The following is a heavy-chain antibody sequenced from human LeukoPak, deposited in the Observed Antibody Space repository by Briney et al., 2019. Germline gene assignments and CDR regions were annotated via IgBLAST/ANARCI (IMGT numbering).Heavy chain of an antibody. CDR1: GFTFSDYY. Sequence: GGSLRLSCAASGFTFSDYYMSWIRQAPGKGLQWVSVISDSADSTYYADSVKGRFTISRDNSKNTLYLQMNSLRAEDTAVYYCAKVGYYRGSGSYYKSPLDYWGQGTLVTVSS. J-gene: IGHJ4*02. V-gene: IGHV3-23*01. CDR3: AKVGYYRGSGSYYKSPLDY. CDR2: ISDSADST. D-gene: IGHD3-10*01.